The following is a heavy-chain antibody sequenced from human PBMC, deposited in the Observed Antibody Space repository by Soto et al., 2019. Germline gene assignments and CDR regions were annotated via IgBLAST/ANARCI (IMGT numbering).Heavy chain of an antibody. J-gene: IGHJ2*01. CDR2: ISGSSSNL. CDR3: ARDPSRGSDWARYLDL. V-gene: IGHV3-48*01. CDR1: GFSFSNYA. D-gene: IGHD1-26*01. Sequence: EVQLVESGGGLVQPGGSLRLSCAASGFSFSNYAMDWVRQAPGKGLEGVSYISGSSSNLRYADSVKGRFTISRDNAKSSVYLQMNSLRADDTAVYYCARDPSRGSDWARYLDLWGRGTLVTVSS.